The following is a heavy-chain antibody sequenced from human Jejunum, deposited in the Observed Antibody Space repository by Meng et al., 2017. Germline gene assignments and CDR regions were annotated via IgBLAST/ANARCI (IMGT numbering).Heavy chain of an antibody. CDR2: IIPDYGTA. V-gene: IGHV1-69*06. CDR1: GGTFTMYA. J-gene: IGHJ4*02. Sequence: QGEVVQAGAEVKKPGSSVKVPCKASGGTFTMYAFSWVRQAPGQGLEWMGGIIPDYGTANYAQKFQGRVTVTADKATNTAYMELSSLRSEDTAIYYCARDEPDILTGYEAYWGQGTLVTVSS. CDR3: ARDEPDILTGYEAY. D-gene: IGHD3-9*01.